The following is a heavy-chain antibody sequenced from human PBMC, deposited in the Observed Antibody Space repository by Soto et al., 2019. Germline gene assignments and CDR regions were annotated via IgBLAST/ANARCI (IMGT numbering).Heavy chain of an antibody. J-gene: IGHJ6*02. Sequence: SEPLSLTCTVSGGSISISSYYWGWIRQPPGKGLEWIGSIYCSGSTYYNPSLKSRVTISVDTSKNQFSLKLSSVTAADTAVYYCASQRIAAAGADYYYYGMDVWGQGTAVTVSS. CDR1: GGSISISSYY. CDR2: IYCSGST. D-gene: IGHD6-13*01. V-gene: IGHV4-39*01. CDR3: ASQRIAAAGADYYYYGMDV.